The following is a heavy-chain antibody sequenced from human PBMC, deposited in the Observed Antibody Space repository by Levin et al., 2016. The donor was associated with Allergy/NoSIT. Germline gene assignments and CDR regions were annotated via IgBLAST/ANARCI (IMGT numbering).Heavy chain of an antibody. D-gene: IGHD3-16*01. CDR2: IKSKTDGGTT. V-gene: IGHV3-15*01. CDR3: TTSYDYDWGSFANY. J-gene: IGHJ4*02. CDR1: GFTFSNAW. Sequence: GESLKISCAASGFTFSNAWMSWVRQAPGKGLEWVGRIKSKTDGGTTDYAAPVKGRFTISRDDSKTTLYLQMNSLKTEDTAMYYCTTSYDYDWGSFANYWGQGTLVTVSS.